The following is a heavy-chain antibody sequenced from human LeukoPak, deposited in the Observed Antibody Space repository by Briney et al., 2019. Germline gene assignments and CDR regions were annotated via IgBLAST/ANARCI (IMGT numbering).Heavy chain of an antibody. Sequence: SVKVSCKASGGTFSSYAISWVRQAPGQGLEWMGGIIPIFGTANYAQKFQGRVTIITDESTSTAYMELSSLRSEGTAVYHCASGKDIVVVVAADKAAEYFQHWGQGTLVTVSS. CDR3: ASGKDIVVVVAADKAAEYFQH. D-gene: IGHD2-15*01. J-gene: IGHJ1*01. CDR1: GGTFSSYA. CDR2: IIPIFGTA. V-gene: IGHV1-69*05.